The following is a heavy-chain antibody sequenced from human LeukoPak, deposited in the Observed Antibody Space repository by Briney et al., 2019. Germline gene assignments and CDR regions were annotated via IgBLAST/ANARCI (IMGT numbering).Heavy chain of an antibody. J-gene: IGHJ4*02. D-gene: IGHD3-3*01. CDR3: ARDGASWSGYHDLDY. CDR1: GYTFSGYY. CDR2: INPNSGGT. Sequence: ASVKVSCKASGYTFSGYYMHWVRQVPGQQPEWMGWINPNSGGTKYAEEFEGRVTMTRDTSTTTMYMELRGLTSDDMAVYYCARDGASWSGYHDLDYCGQGTLVTVSS. V-gene: IGHV1-2*02.